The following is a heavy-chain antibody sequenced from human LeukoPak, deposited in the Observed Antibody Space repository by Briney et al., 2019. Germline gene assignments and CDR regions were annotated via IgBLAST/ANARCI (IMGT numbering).Heavy chain of an antibody. V-gene: IGHV3-53*01. J-gene: IGHJ3*02. CDR2: IYSGGST. Sequence: PGGSLRLSCAASGFTVSSNYMSWVRQAPGKGLEWVSVIYSGGSTYYADSVKGRFTISRDNSKNTLYLQMNSLRAEDTAVYYCAREALSCGYDSPCDAFDIWGQGTMVTVSS. CDR3: AREALSCGYDSPCDAFDI. CDR1: GFTVSSNY. D-gene: IGHD5-12*01.